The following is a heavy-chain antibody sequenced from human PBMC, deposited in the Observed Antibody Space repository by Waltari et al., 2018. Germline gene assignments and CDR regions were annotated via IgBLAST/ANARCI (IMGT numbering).Heavy chain of an antibody. J-gene: IGHJ6*03. D-gene: IGHD6-6*01. CDR2: IYPGDSDT. CDR3: ARLPMAARMTYYYYYMDV. CDR1: GYRFTSYW. V-gene: IGHV5-51*03. Sequence: EVQLVQSGAEVKKPGESLKISCKGSGYRFTSYWIGWVRQMPGKGLEWMGIIYPGDSDTRYSPSFQGQVTISADKSISTAYLQWSSLKASDTAMYYCARLPMAARMTYYYYYMDVWGKGTTVTVSS.